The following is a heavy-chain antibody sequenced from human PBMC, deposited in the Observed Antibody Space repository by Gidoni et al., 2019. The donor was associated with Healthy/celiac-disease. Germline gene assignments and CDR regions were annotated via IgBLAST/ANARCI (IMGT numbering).Heavy chain of an antibody. Sequence: EVQLVQSGAEAKKPGESLKISCKGSGYSFTSYWIGRVRQMPGKGLEWMGIIYPGDFDTRYSPSFQGQVTISADKSISTAYLQWSSLKASDTAMYYCARRGIAAAGAREADYWGQGTLVTVSS. CDR1: GYSFTSYW. CDR2: IYPGDFDT. J-gene: IGHJ4*02. CDR3: ARRGIAAAGAREADY. V-gene: IGHV5-51*01. D-gene: IGHD6-13*01.